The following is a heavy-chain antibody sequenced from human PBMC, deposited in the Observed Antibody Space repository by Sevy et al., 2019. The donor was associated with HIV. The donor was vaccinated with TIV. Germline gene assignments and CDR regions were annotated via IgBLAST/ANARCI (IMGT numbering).Heavy chain of an antibody. Sequence: GGSLRLSCTASGFTFSTAWMSWVRQAPGKGLEWIGRIKSKTDGGSTDYAAPVKGRFNISRDDSKHTVFVQMNSLTIEDTAVYYCATNTTGWYPSLDSWGQRTLVTVSS. CDR2: IKSKTDGGST. V-gene: IGHV3-15*05. CDR1: GFTFSTAW. D-gene: IGHD6-19*01. CDR3: ATNTTGWYPSLDS. J-gene: IGHJ4*02.